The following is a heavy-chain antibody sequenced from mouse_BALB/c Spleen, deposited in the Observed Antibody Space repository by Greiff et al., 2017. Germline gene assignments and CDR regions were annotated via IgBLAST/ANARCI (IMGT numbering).Heavy chain of an antibody. Sequence: VQLQQSGAELARPGASVKLSCKASGYTFTSYWMQWVKQRPGQGLEWIGAIYPGDGDTRYTQKFKGKATLTADKSSSTAYMQLSSLASEDSAVYYCALMITTRAWFAYWGQGTLVTVSA. CDR1: GYTFTSYW. D-gene: IGHD2-4*01. V-gene: IGHV1-87*01. J-gene: IGHJ3*01. CDR2: IYPGDGDT. CDR3: ALMITTRAWFAY.